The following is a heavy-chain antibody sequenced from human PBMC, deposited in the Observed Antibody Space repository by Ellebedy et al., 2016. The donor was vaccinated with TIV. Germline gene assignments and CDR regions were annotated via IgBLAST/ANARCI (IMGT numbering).Heavy chain of an antibody. CDR1: GYTFTSYG. D-gene: IGHD2-15*01. V-gene: IGHV1-18*01. J-gene: IGHJ4*02. Sequence: ASVKVSCKASGYTFTSYGISWARQPPGQGLEWMGWISVYNGNTNYAQKFQGRVTMTTDPSTSTAFMEVRSLRSDETAVYYCARANQQGVVVVGPAPNFDFWGQGTLVTVSS. CDR2: ISVYNGNT. CDR3: ARANQQGVVVVGPAPNFDF.